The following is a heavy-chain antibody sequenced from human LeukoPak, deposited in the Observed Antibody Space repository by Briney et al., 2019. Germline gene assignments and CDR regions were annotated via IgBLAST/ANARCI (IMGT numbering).Heavy chain of an antibody. Sequence: ASVKVSCKPSGYTFTSYGISWVRQAPGQGLEWMGWISAYNGNTNYAQKLQGRVSMTTDTSTSTAYMELRSLRSDDTDVYDCSRGRHHYDSSSYSFQHWGQGTLVTVSS. J-gene: IGHJ1*01. CDR3: SRGRHHYDSSSYSFQH. CDR2: ISAYNGNT. D-gene: IGHD3-22*01. V-gene: IGHV1-18*01. CDR1: GYTFTSYG.